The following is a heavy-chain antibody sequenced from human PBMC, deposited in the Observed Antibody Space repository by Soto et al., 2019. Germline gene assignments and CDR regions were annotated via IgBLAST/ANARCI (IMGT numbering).Heavy chain of an antibody. CDR2: ISYDGSNK. Sequence: PGGSLRLSCAASGFTLSTYAMHWVRQAPGKGLEWLAVISYDGSNKYYADSVKGRFTISRDSSKNALYLQMNSLRAQDTAVYYCAKDYYYDSSGYYTPPDYGMDVWGQGTTVTVSS. J-gene: IGHJ6*02. CDR3: AKDYYYDSSGYYTPPDYGMDV. V-gene: IGHV3-30-3*01. D-gene: IGHD3-22*01. CDR1: GFTLSTYA.